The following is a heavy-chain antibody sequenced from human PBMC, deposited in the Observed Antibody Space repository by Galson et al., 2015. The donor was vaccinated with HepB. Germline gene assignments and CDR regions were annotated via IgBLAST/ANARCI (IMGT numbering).Heavy chain of an antibody. CDR3: VRVVTSIRGDWFDP. J-gene: IGHJ5*02. CDR2: INAGNGNT. Sequence: QSGAEVKKPGASVKVSCKASGYTFTSYAMHWVRQAPGQRLEWMGWINAGNGNTKYSQKFQGRVTITRDTSASTAYMELSSLRSEDTAVYYCVRVVTSIRGDWFDPWGQGTLVTVSS. D-gene: IGHD4-23*01. V-gene: IGHV1-3*01. CDR1: GYTFTSYA.